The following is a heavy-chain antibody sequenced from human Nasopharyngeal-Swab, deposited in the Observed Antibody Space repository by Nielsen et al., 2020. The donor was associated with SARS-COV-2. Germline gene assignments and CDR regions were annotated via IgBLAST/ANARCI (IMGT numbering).Heavy chain of an antibody. J-gene: IGHJ6*02. V-gene: IGHV3-9*01. CDR3: ARGGYCSSTSCDTYYYYGMDV. CDR1: GFTFDDYA. CDR2: ISWDSGNI. D-gene: IGHD2-2*02. Sequence: GGSLRLSCAASGFTFDDYAIHWVRQAPGRGLEWVSGISWDSGNIGYADSVKGRFTISRDNAKNSLYLQMNSLRAEDTALYYCARGGYCSSTSCDTYYYYGMDVWGQGTTVTVSS.